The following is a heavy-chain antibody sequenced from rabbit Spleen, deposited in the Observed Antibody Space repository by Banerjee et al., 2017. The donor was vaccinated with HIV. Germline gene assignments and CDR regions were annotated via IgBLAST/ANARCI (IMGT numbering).Heavy chain of an antibody. V-gene: IGHV1S45*01. CDR3: ARNNVGAPGYGHAIDL. Sequence: QEQVVESGGGLVKPGASRTLTCTASGFSFTDSDFIYWVRQAPGKGLEWIACVYAGSSGNTYYASWAKGRFAISKTSSTTVTLQMTDLTAADTATYFCARNNVGAPGYGHAIDLWGPGTLVTVS. D-gene: IGHD6-1*01. CDR2: VYAGSSGNT. CDR1: GFSFTDSDF. J-gene: IGHJ4*01.